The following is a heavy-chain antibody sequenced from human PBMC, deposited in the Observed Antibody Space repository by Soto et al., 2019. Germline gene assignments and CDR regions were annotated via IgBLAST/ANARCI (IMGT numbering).Heavy chain of an antibody. J-gene: IGHJ5*02. Sequence: QVQLVQSGAEVKKPGSSVKVSCKASGGTFSSYAISWVRQAPGQGLEWMGGIIPIFGTANYAQKFQGRVTITVDESTSTAYIELSSLRSEDTAVYYCARQQVGATKYNWFDPCGQGTLVTVSS. V-gene: IGHV1-69*01. CDR1: GGTFSSYA. CDR2: IIPIFGTA. CDR3: ARQQVGATKYNWFDP. D-gene: IGHD1-26*01.